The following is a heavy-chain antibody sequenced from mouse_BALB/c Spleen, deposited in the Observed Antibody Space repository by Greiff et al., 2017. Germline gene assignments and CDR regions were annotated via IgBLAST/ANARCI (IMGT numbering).Heavy chain of an antibody. Sequence: VQLQQSGAELVRPGSSVKISCKASGYAFSSYWMNWVKQRPGQGLEWIGQIYPGDGDTNYNGKFKGKATLTADKSSSTAYMQLSSLTSEDSAVYFCARRSGNSRNYVDYWGQGTTLTVSS. CDR3: ARRSGNSRNYVDY. J-gene: IGHJ2*01. V-gene: IGHV1-80*01. CDR2: IYPGDGDT. CDR1: GYAFSSYW. D-gene: IGHD1-3*01.